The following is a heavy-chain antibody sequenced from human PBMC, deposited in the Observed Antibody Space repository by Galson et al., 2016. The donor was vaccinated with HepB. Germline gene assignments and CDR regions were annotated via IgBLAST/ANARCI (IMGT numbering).Heavy chain of an antibody. CDR3: ELNLDQ. D-gene: IGHD3-22*01. J-gene: IGHJ4*02. CDR1: GFPFNIYS. CDR2: ITPTSSSI. V-gene: IGHV3-21*01. Sequence: SLRLSCAASGFPFNIYSMNWVRQAPGKGLEWVSFITPTSSSIYYAESVKGRFTISRDNAEDTAVYYCARDGFYYESSGYHELNLDQWGRGTVVIVSS.